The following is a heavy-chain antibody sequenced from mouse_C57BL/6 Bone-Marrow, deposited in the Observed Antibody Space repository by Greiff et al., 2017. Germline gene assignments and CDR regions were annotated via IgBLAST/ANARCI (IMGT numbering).Heavy chain of an antibody. Sequence: VQVVESGAELARPGASVKLSCKASGYTFTSYGISWVKQRTGQGLEWIGEIYPRSGNTYYNEKFKGKATLTADKSSSTAYMAHRSLTSEDAAVYCCARLYYDYGGFADWGKGTLVTVAA. CDR3: ARLYYDYGGFAD. V-gene: IGHV1-81*01. CDR1: GYTFTSYG. J-gene: IGHJ3*01. CDR2: IYPRSGNT. D-gene: IGHD2-4*01.